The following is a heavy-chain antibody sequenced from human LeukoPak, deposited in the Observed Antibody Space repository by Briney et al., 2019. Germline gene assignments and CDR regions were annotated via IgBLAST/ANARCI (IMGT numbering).Heavy chain of an antibody. CDR2: IYSGGST. J-gene: IGHJ6*03. Sequence: GGSLRLSCAASGFTFSDYYMSWVRQAPGKGLEWVSIIYSGGSTFCADSVKGRFTISRDNSKNTLYLQMNSLRAEDTAVYYCARAKFSAYTGNPGARKSSYDMDVWGKGTTVTVSS. CDR3: ARAKFSAYTGNPGARKSSYDMDV. V-gene: IGHV3-66*01. CDR1: GFTFSDYY. D-gene: IGHD1-26*01.